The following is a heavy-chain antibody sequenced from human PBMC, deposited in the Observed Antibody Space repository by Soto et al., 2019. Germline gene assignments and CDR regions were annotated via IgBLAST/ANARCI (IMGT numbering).Heavy chain of an antibody. CDR2: LNPDGRVK. CDR1: GLAFRTSW. Sequence: EVHLVEPGGGLVQPGGPRRLSWGAPGLAFRTSWRAWVPQAPGKGRGGVAGLNPDGRVKTYVDAVRGRVTIARDNAKNSVYLQMNSLRVEDTAIYYCARDPYFGAIDYWGRGTLVTVSP. D-gene: IGHD3-16*01. CDR3: ARDPYFGAIDY. J-gene: IGHJ4*02. V-gene: IGHV3-7*01.